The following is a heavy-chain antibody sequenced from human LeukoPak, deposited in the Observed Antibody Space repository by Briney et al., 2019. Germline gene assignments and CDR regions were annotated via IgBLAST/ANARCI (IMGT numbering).Heavy chain of an antibody. J-gene: IGHJ4*02. CDR2: IIPIFGTA. Sequence: SVKVSCKASGGTFSSYAISWVRQAPGQGLEWMGGIIPIFGTANYAQKFQGRVTITADESTSTAYMELSSLRSEDTAVYYCARANFLYCSSTTCLFDYWGQGTLVTVSS. V-gene: IGHV1-69*01. CDR3: ARANFLYCSSTTCLFDY. D-gene: IGHD2-2*01. CDR1: GGTFSSYA.